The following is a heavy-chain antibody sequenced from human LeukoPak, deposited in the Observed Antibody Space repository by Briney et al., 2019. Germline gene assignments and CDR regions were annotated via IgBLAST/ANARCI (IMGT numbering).Heavy chain of an antibody. CDR3: ARDRSSSWYGGYYFDY. J-gene: IGHJ4*02. CDR2: IYTSGST. CDR1: GGSISSYY. D-gene: IGHD6-13*01. Sequence: PSETLSLTCTVSGGSISSYYWSWIRQPAGKGLEWIGRIYTSGSTNYNPSLKSRVTMSVDTSKNQFSLKLSSVTAADTAVYYCARDRSSSWYGGYYFDYWGQGTLVTVSS. V-gene: IGHV4-4*07.